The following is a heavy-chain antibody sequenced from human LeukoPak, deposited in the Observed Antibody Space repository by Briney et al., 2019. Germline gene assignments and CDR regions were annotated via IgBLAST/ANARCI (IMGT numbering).Heavy chain of an antibody. CDR3: ARAGCSSTSCSSLDAFDT. D-gene: IGHD2-2*01. J-gene: IGHJ3*02. CDR1: GGTFSSYA. CDR2: IIPIFGTA. Sequence: ASVKVSCKASGGTFSSYAISWVRQAPGQGLEWMGGIIPIFGTANYAQKFQGRVTITADESTSTAYMELSSLRSEDTAVYYCARAGCSSTSCSSLDAFDTWGQGTMVTVSS. V-gene: IGHV1-69*13.